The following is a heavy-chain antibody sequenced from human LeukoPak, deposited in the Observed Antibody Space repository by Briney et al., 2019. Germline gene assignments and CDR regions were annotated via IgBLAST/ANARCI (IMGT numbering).Heavy chain of an antibody. V-gene: IGHV3-23*01. Sequence: GGSLRLSCAASGFTFSRYAMSWVRQAPGKGLEWVSAISGSGGSTYYADSVKGRFTISRDDSKNTLYLQMNSLRAEDTAVYYCARYSSSARSFGYWGQGTLVTVSS. D-gene: IGHD6-13*01. CDR1: GFTFSRYA. CDR2: ISGSGGST. J-gene: IGHJ4*02. CDR3: ARYSSSARSFGY.